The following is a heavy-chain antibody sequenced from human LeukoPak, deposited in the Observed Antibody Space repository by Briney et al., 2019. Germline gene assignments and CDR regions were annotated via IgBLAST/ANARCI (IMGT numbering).Heavy chain of an antibody. Sequence: GESPKISCKASGYSFSDYWIGWVRQMPGKGLEWMGMIYPDDPDPRYSPSFQGQVTISAGKSINTAFLQWSSLEASDTAMYYCAKSARGYCSSSSCFGYYGMDVWGQGTTVSVSS. J-gene: IGHJ6*02. CDR1: GYSFSDYW. D-gene: IGHD2-2*01. V-gene: IGHV5-51*01. CDR3: AKSARGYCSSSSCFGYYGMDV. CDR2: IYPDDPDP.